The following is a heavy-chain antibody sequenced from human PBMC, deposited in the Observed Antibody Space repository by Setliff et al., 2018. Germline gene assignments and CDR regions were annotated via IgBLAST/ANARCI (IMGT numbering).Heavy chain of an antibody. CDR2: ISPYNGDT. CDR3: ARDTYNSEWYGQRSFDF. J-gene: IGHJ4*02. CDR1: VYGFMSCG. Sequence: ASVKVSCKPSVYGFMSCGVSWVRQAPGQGLEWMGWISPYNGDTDYAQQFQGRVAMTADTSTNTAYMELRSLRSDDTAVYYCARDTYNSEWYGQRSFDFWGQGSLVTVSS. D-gene: IGHD6-25*01. V-gene: IGHV1-18*01.